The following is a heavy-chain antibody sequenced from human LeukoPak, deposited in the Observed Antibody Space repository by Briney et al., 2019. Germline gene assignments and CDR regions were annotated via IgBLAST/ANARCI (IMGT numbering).Heavy chain of an antibody. CDR2: ISSSGSTI. D-gene: IGHD2-2*01. V-gene: IGHV3-11*04. J-gene: IGHJ4*02. CDR3: ARDSTFCSSTSCYPDY. CDR1: GFTFSDYY. Sequence: PGGSLRLSCAASGFTFSDYYMSWIRQAPGKGLEWVSYISSSGSTIYYADSVKGRFTISRDNAKNSLYLQMNSLRAEDTAVYYCARDSTFCSSTSCYPDYWGQGTLVTVSS.